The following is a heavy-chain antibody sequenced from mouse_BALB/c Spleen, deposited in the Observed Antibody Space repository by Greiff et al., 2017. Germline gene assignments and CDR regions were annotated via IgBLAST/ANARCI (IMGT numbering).Heavy chain of an antibody. D-gene: IGHD1-2*01. CDR1: GFAFSSYD. CDR2: ISSGGGST. V-gene: IGHV5-12-1*01. J-gene: IGHJ2*01. Sequence: EVQGVESGGGLVKPGGSLKLSCAASGFAFSSYDMSWVRQTPEKRLEWVAYISSGGGSTYYPDTVKGRFTISRDNAKNTLYLQMSSLKSEDTAMYYCARLGEGVHYYGPDDWGQGTTLTVSS. CDR3: ARLGEGVHYYGPDD.